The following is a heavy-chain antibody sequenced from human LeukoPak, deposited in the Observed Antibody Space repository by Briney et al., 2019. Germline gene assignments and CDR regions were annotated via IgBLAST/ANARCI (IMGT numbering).Heavy chain of an antibody. CDR1: GFTFSDYA. V-gene: IGHV3-30*04. Sequence: GRSLRLSCAASGFTFSDYAMHWVRQAAGNGLEWVAVILKDGSNKYYADSVRGRFNISRDNSKNTLNLQMNSLRAEDTAVYYFAKARYSFDYWGQGILVTVSS. J-gene: IGHJ4*02. D-gene: IGHD5-18*01. CDR2: ILKDGSNK. CDR3: AKARYSFDY.